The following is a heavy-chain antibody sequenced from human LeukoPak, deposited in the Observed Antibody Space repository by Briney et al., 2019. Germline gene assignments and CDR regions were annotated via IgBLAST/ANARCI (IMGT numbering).Heavy chain of an antibody. J-gene: IGHJ3*02. D-gene: IGHD2-2*01. CDR1: GFTFGDYA. CDR3: TRDREGIVVVPAADAFDI. Sequence: GGSLRLSCTASGFTFGDYAMSWFRQAPGKGLEWVGFIRSKAYGGTTEYAASVKGRFTISRDDSKSIAYLQMNSLKTEDTAVYYCTRDREGIVVVPAADAFDIWGQGTMVTVSS. CDR2: IRSKAYGGTT. V-gene: IGHV3-49*03.